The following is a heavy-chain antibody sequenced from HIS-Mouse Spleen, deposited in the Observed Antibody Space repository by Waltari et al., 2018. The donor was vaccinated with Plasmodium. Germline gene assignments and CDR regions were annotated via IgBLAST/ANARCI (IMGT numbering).Heavy chain of an antibody. CDR2: IDWDDDK. J-gene: IGHJ4*02. CDR3: ARHKKRGQLVRGYFDY. V-gene: IGHV2-70*15. D-gene: IGHD6-6*01. CDR1: GFSLSTSGMC. Sequence: QVTLRESGPALVKPTQTLTLTCTFSGFSLSTSGMCVSWIRQPPGKALEWLARIDWDDDKYYSTLLKTRLTISKDTSKTQVVLTMTNMDPVDTATDYCARHKKRGQLVRGYFDYWGQGTLVTVSS.